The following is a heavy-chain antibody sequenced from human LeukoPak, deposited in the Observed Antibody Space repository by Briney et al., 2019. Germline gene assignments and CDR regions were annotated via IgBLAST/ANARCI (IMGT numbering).Heavy chain of an antibody. CDR1: GFTVSSNY. D-gene: IGHD5-24*01. Sequence: GGSLRLSCAASGFTVSSNYMSWVRQAQGKGLEWVSVIYSGGSTYYAVSVKGRFTISRDNSKNTLYLQMNSLRAEDTAVYYCARGRRDGYNADCWGQGTLVTVSS. CDR2: IYSGGST. V-gene: IGHV3-53*01. J-gene: IGHJ4*02. CDR3: ARGRRDGYNADC.